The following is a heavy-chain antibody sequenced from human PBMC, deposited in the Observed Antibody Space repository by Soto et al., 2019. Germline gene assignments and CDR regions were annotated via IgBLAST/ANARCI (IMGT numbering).Heavy chain of an antibody. CDR3: ARGSERSHPLDYSPAP. Sequence: PGGSLRLSCAASGFTFSSYEMNWVRQAPGKGLEWVSYISSSDSTIYYADSVKGRFTISRDNAKNSLYLQMNSLRAEDTAVYYCARGSERSHPLDYSPAPWGQGTLVTVSS. V-gene: IGHV3-48*03. D-gene: IGHD4-4*01. CDR1: GFTFSSYE. CDR2: ISSSDSTI. J-gene: IGHJ5*02.